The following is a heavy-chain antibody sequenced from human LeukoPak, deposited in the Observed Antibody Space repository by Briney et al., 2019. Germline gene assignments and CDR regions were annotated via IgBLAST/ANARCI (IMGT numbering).Heavy chain of an antibody. V-gene: IGHV4-59*01. J-gene: IGHJ3*01. CDR2: VYYSGDST. D-gene: IGHD4-17*01. CDR3: ARLMTTVAMGRTFDV. CDR1: GDSFRGYY. Sequence: PSETLSLTCTVSGDSFRGYYWNWIRQPPGKGLEWIGCVYYSGDSTDYNPSLKSRVTISADSSKNEFCLKLNSVSAADTAVYYCARLMTTVAMGRTFDVWGQGTMVTVSS.